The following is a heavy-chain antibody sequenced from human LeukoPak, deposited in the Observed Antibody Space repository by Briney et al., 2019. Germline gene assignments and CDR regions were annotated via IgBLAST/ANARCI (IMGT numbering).Heavy chain of an antibody. CDR1: GGSFSGYY. Sequence: PSETLSLTCAVYGGSFSGYYWSWIRQPPGKGLEWIGEINHSGSTNYNPSLKSRVTISVDTSKNQFSLKLSSVTAADTAVYYCARSDYSTYFDYWGQGTLVTVSS. CDR2: INHSGST. D-gene: IGHD2-15*01. CDR3: ARSDYSTYFDY. J-gene: IGHJ4*02. V-gene: IGHV4-34*01.